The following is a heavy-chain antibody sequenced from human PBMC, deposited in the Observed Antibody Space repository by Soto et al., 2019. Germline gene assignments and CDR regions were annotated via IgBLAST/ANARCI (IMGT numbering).Heavy chain of an antibody. Sequence: ASVKVSCKASGYTFTGYYMHWVRQAPGQGLEWMGWINPNSGGTNYAQKFQGWVTMTRDTSISTAYMELSRLRSDDTAVYYCARAHYYDSSGYYDLSPRSPPPYGMDVWGQGTTVTVSS. J-gene: IGHJ6*02. CDR3: ARAHYYDSSGYYDLSPRSPPPYGMDV. CDR2: INPNSGGT. D-gene: IGHD3-22*01. CDR1: GYTFTGYY. V-gene: IGHV1-2*04.